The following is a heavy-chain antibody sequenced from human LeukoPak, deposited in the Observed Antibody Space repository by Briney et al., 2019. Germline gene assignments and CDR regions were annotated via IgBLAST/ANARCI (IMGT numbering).Heavy chain of an antibody. CDR2: IYYSGST. CDR1: GGSISSGGYY. D-gene: IGHD6-25*01. V-gene: IGHV4-31*03. J-gene: IGHJ3*02. Sequence: PSETLSLTCTVSGGSISSGGYYWSWIRQHPGKGLEWIGYIYYSGSTYYNPSLKSRVTISVDTPKNQFSLKLSSVTAADTAVYYCARVETEATENAFDIWGQGTMVTVSS. CDR3: ARVETEATENAFDI.